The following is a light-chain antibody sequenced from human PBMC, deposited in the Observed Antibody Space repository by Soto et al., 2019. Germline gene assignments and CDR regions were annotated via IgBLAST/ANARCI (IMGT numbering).Light chain of an antibody. CDR1: RSDVGGYNY. Sequence: QSALTQPASVSGSHGQSITISCTGTRSDVGGYNYVSWYQQHPGKAPKLMIYEVSNRPSGVSNRFSGSKSGNTASLTISGLQAEDEADYYCSSFTSINTWVFGGGTKVTVL. J-gene: IGLJ3*02. CDR3: SSFTSINTWV. CDR2: EVS. V-gene: IGLV2-14*01.